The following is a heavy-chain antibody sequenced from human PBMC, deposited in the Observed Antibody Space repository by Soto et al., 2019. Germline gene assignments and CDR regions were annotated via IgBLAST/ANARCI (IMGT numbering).Heavy chain of an antibody. CDR1: GFTFSDSY. D-gene: IGHD2-15*01. CDR3: VRGGGGGLLDP. J-gene: IGHJ5*02. V-gene: IGHV3-11*06. Sequence: GGSLRLSCAGSGFTFSDSYMSWIRQAPGKGLEWLSYISPGSRYPAYADSVKGRFTISRDNAKRSLYLQMMSLTAEDTAVYYCVRGGGGGLLDPWGQGTMVTVSS. CDR2: ISPGSRYP.